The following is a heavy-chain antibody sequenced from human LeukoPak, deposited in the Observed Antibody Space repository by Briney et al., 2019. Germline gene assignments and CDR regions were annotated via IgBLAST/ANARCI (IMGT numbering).Heavy chain of an antibody. CDR2: ISSNGDST. Sequence: PGGSLRLSCAASGFTFSSYAMHWVRQAPGKGLEYVSAISSNGDSTYYANSVKGRFTISRGNSKNTLYLQMGSLRAEDMALYYCTRDLVGSYYHFFDWWGEGTLVTVPS. CDR1: GFTFSSYA. D-gene: IGHD1-26*01. J-gene: IGHJ4*02. V-gene: IGHV3-64*01. CDR3: TRDLVGSYYHFFDW.